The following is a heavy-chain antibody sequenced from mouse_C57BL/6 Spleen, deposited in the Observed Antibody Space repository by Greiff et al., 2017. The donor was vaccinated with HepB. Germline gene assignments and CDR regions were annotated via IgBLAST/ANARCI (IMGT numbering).Heavy chain of an antibody. Sequence: QVQLQQSGAELMKPGASVKLSCKATGYTFTGYWIEWVKQRPGHGLEWIGEILPGSGSINYNEKFKGQATLTADTSSNTAYMQLSSLTTEDSAIYDCAREGDGYDCLGFADWGQGTLVTVSA. V-gene: IGHV1-9*01. CDR3: AREGDGYDCLGFAD. D-gene: IGHD2-2*01. CDR1: GYTFTGYW. CDR2: ILPGSGSI. J-gene: IGHJ3*01.